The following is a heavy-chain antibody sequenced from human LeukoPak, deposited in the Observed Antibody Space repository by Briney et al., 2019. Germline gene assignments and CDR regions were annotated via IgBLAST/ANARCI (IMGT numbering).Heavy chain of an antibody. D-gene: IGHD4-17*01. CDR3: ARSAGTATTGFDS. V-gene: IGHV3-48*03. J-gene: IGHJ4*02. CDR2: ISSSGSTI. CDR1: GFTFSSYE. Sequence: GGSLRLSCAASGFTFSSYEMNWVRQAPGKGLEWVSYISSSGSTIYYADSVKGRFTISRDNAKNSLYLQMNSLRAEDTAVYSSARSAGTATTGFDSWGPGTLVTVSS.